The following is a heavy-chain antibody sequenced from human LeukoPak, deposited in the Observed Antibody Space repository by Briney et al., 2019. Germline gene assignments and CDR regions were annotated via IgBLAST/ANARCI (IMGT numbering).Heavy chain of an antibody. CDR2: ISSSSSTI. CDR3: ARGGLEMATILNWFDP. D-gene: IGHD5-24*01. Sequence: GGSLRLSCATSGFTFSSYSMNWVRQAPGKGLEWVSYISSSSSTIYYADSVKGRFTISRDNAKNSLYLQMNSLRAEDTAVYYCARGGLEMATILNWFDPWGQGTLVTVSS. CDR1: GFTFSSYS. J-gene: IGHJ5*02. V-gene: IGHV3-48*01.